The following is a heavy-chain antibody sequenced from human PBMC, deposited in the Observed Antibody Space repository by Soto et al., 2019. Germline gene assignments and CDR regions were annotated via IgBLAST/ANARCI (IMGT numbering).Heavy chain of an antibody. D-gene: IGHD3-3*01. CDR1: GGSISTDSYN. CDR3: ARFFGNAFDV. J-gene: IGHJ3*01. Sequence: QLQLQESGPGLVKPSETLSLTCSVSGGSISTDSYNWDWIRQSPGKGLEWIGTIYYDGTPSYNPSLKSQVTISVGTSRNHFSLKVKSVTAADTAMYYCARFFGNAFDVWGQGTMVKVSS. V-gene: IGHV4-39*02. CDR2: IYYDGTP.